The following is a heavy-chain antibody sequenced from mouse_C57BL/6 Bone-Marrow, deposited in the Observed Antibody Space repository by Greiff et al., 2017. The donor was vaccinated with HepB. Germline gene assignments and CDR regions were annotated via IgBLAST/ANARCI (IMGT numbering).Heavy chain of an antibody. CDR3: ARGICSGYYYAMDY. CDR1: GYTFTSYW. V-gene: IGHV1-50*01. J-gene: IGHJ4*01. Sequence: QVQLQQPGAELVKPGASVKLSCKASGYTFTSYWMQWVKQRPGQGLEWIGEIDPSDSYTNYNQKFKGKATLTVDTSSSTAYMQLSSLTSEDSAVYYCARGICSGYYYAMDYWGQGTSVTVSS. D-gene: IGHD2-2*01. CDR2: IDPSDSYT.